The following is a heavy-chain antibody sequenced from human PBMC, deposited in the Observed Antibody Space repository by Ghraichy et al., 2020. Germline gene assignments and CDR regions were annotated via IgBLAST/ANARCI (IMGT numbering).Heavy chain of an antibody. CDR3: ATGIDFWSGYLN. J-gene: IGHJ4*02. CDR2: FDPEDGET. CDR1: GYTLTELS. D-gene: IGHD3-3*01. V-gene: IGHV1-24*01. Sequence: ASVKVSCKVSGYTLTELSMHWVRQAPGKGLEWMGGFDPEDGETIYAQKFQGRVTMTEDTSTDTAYMELSSLRSEDTAVYYCATGIDFWSGYLNWGQGTLVTVSS.